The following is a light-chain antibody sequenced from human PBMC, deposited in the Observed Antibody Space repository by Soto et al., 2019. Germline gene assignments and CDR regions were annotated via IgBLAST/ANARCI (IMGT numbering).Light chain of an antibody. CDR3: QQYTGLPTWT. J-gene: IGKJ1*01. Sequence: DLQMTQSPSTLSASVGDRVTITCRASQNIYIWLAWYQKKPGKAPNLLIYKASTLQSGVPSRFSGNGSGTEFTLTITSLQPDDSANYYCQQYTGLPTWTFGQGTKVDIK. CDR2: KAS. V-gene: IGKV1-5*03. CDR1: QNIYIW.